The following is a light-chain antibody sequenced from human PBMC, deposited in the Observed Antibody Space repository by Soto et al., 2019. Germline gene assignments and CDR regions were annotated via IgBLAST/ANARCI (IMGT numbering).Light chain of an antibody. CDR3: QQRSNWPPIT. CDR1: QSVSSR. CDR2: DVS. V-gene: IGKV3-11*01. J-gene: IGKJ5*01. Sequence: EIVMTQSPATLSVSPGERATLSCRASQSVSSRLAWYQKKPGQAPRLLIYDVSNRATGVPARFSGSGSGTDFTLTISSLEPEDFAVYYCQQRSNWPPITFGQGTRLEIK.